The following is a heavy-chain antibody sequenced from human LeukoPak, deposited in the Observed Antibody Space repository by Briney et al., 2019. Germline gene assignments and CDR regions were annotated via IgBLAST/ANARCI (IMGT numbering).Heavy chain of an antibody. CDR1: GFTFSSHG. CDR2: IWYDGSHR. J-gene: IGHJ4*02. CDR3: VRDNAAADGALDY. V-gene: IGHV3-33*01. D-gene: IGHD5-24*01. Sequence: GGSLRLSCVASGFTFSSHGMHWVRQAPGKGLEWVAVIWYDGSHRYYPDSVKGRFTIYRDNSKNTLFLQMDSLRVDDTAVYYCVRDNAAADGALDYWAREAWSPSP.